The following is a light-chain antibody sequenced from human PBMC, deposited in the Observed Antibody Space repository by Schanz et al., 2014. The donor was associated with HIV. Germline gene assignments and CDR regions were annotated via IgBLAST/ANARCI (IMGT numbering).Light chain of an antibody. V-gene: IGKV3-20*01. Sequence: EIVLTQSPGTLSLSPGERATLSCRASQSVGSNYLAWYQQKPGQSPRLLIYDASSRATGIPDRFSGSGSGTDFTLTISRLEPEDFAVYYCQQYGSSPGTFGQGTKVEIK. CDR2: DAS. CDR3: QQYGSSPGT. CDR1: QSVGSNY. J-gene: IGKJ1*01.